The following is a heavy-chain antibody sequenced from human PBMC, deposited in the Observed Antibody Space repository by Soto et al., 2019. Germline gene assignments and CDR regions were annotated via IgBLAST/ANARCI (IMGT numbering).Heavy chain of an antibody. D-gene: IGHD3-22*01. V-gene: IGHV1-46*01. CDR3: ARDLSYYDSSGYNWFDP. CDR1: GYTFTSYY. Sequence: VKVSCKASGYTFTSYYMHWVRQAPGQGLEWKGKINPSGGSTSYAQKFQGRVTMTRDTSTSTVYMELSSLRSEDTAVYYCARDLSYYDSSGYNWFDPWGQGTLVTVSS. CDR2: INPSGGST. J-gene: IGHJ5*02.